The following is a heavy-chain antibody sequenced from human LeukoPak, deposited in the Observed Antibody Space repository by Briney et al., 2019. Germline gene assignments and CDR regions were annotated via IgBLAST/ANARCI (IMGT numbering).Heavy chain of an antibody. V-gene: IGHV1-2*02. J-gene: IGHJ6*03. CDR3: ARGPLGWLPYVKNYYYYYMDV. CDR2: INPNSGGT. Sequence: GASVKVSCKASGYTFSRYGINWVRQAPGQGLEWMGWINPNSGGTNYAQKFQGRVTMTRDTSISTAYMELSRLRSDDTAVYYCARGPLGWLPYVKNYYYYYMDVWGKGTTVTVSS. D-gene: IGHD5-12*01. CDR1: GYTFSRYG.